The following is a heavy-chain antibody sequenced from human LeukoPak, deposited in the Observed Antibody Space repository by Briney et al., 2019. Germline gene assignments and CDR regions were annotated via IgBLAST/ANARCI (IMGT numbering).Heavy chain of an antibody. CDR1: GYTFTGYY. CDR3: ARDVAMVPYYYYYMDA. D-gene: IGHD3-10*01. CDR2: INPNSGGT. V-gene: IGHV1-2*02. Sequence: ASVKVSCKASGYTFTGYYMHWVRQAPGQGLEWMGWINPNSGGTNYAQKFQGRVTMTRDTSISTAYMELSRLRSDDTAVYYCARDVAMVPYYYYYMDAWGKGTTVTVSS. J-gene: IGHJ6*03.